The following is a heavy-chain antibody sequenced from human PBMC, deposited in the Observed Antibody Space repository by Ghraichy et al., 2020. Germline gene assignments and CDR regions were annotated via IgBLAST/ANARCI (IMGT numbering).Heavy chain of an antibody. V-gene: IGHV4-59*01. CDR2: IYYSGST. CDR3: ARGPPTSEAAATYYFDY. D-gene: IGHD6-13*01. J-gene: IGHJ4*02. CDR1: GGSISSYY. Sequence: SETLSLTCTVSGGSISSYYWSWIRQPPGKGLEWIGYIYYSGSTNYNPSLKSRVTISVDTSKNQFSLKLSSVTAADTAVYYCARGPPTSEAAATYYFDYWGQGTLVTVSS.